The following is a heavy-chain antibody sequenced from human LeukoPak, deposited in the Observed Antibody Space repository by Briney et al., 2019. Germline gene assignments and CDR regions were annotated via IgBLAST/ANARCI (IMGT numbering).Heavy chain of an antibody. D-gene: IGHD6-19*01. CDR1: GYTFTSYG. Sequence: ASVKVSCKASGYTFTSYGISWVRQAPGQGLEWMGWICAYNGNTNYAQKLQGRVTMTTDTSTSTAYMELRSLRSDDTAVYYCARGPLGRGWYYFDYWGQGTLVTVSS. V-gene: IGHV1-18*01. CDR2: ICAYNGNT. CDR3: ARGPLGRGWYYFDY. J-gene: IGHJ4*02.